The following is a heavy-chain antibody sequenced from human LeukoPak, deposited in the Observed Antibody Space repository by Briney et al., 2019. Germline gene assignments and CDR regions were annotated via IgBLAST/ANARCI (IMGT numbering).Heavy chain of an antibody. J-gene: IGHJ4*02. CDR3: ARQDTVTHVPHYFDY. Sequence: IPSEILSLTCAVSGYSISSGYYWGWIRQPPGKGLEWIGSIYHSGSTYYNPSLKSRVTISVDTSKNQFSLKLSSVTAADTAVYYCARQDTVTHVPHYFDYWGQGTLVTVSS. D-gene: IGHD4-17*01. V-gene: IGHV4-38-2*01. CDR1: GYSISSGYY. CDR2: IYHSGST.